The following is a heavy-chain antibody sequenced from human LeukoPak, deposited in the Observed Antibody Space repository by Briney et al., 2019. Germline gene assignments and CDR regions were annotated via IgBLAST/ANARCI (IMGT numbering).Heavy chain of an antibody. CDR2: LYTSGTT. V-gene: IGHV4-61*09. CDR3: ARAGGSVGWYGTIDS. D-gene: IGHD6-19*01. J-gene: IGHJ4*02. CDR1: GGSISSGSYY. Sequence: PSQTLSLTCTVSGGSISSGSYYWTWIRQPAGKGLEWIGHLYTSGTTSYNPSLQSRVTISADTSKHQFSLRLTSVTAADTAVYYCARAGGSVGWYGTIDSWGQGTLATVSS.